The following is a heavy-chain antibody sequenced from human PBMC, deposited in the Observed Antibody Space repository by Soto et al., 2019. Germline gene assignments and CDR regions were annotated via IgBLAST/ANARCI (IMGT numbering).Heavy chain of an antibody. CDR1: GYTFTNYG. Sequence: QVQLVQSGAEVKKPGASVKVSCKASGYTFTNYGITWVRQAPGQGLEWMGWISGYNGNTKNAQKLQGRVTMTTDTSTSTAGMELRSLRSDDTAVYYCARGVGSGSYYNQYNWFDPWGQGTLVTVSS. J-gene: IGHJ5*02. V-gene: IGHV1-18*01. D-gene: IGHD3-10*01. CDR2: ISGYNGNT. CDR3: ARGVGSGSYYNQYNWFDP.